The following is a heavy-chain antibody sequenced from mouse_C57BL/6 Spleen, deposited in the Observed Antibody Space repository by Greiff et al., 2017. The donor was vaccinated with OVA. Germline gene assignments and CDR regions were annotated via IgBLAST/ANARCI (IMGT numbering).Heavy chain of an antibody. D-gene: IGHD1-1*01. V-gene: IGHV1-15*01. Sequence: VQLQQSGAELVRPGASVTLSCKASGYTFTDYDMHWVKPTPVHGLEWIGAIDPETGGTAYNQKFKGKAILTAYKSSSTAYMELRSLTSEDSAVYYCTRSDGSSYVGFAYWGQGTLVTVSA. CDR3: TRSDGSSYVGFAY. J-gene: IGHJ3*01. CDR2: IDPETGGT. CDR1: GYTFTDYD.